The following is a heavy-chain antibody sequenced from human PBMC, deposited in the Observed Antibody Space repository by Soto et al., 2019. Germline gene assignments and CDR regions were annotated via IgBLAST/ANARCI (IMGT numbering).Heavy chain of an antibody. CDR3: ARGAYGGLDY. J-gene: IGHJ4*02. Sequence: EVQLVESGGGLVQPGASLRLSCAASGFTFSSYSMNWVRQAPGKGLEWVSYISSSSSTIYYADSVKGRFTISRDNAKNSLYLQMNSLRAEDTAVYYCARGAYGGLDYWGQGTLVTVSS. D-gene: IGHD4-17*01. V-gene: IGHV3-48*01. CDR1: GFTFSSYS. CDR2: ISSSSSTI.